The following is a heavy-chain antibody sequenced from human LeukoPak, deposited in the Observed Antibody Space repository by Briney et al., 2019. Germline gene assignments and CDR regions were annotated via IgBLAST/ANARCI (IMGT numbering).Heavy chain of an antibody. Sequence: SETLSLTCTVSGGSISSGGYYWSWIRQHPGKGLEWIGYIYYSGSTYYNPSLKSRVTISVDTSKNQFSLKLSSVTAADTAVYYCARGVVRSYCSGGSCYLDYWGQGTLVSVSS. J-gene: IGHJ4*02. CDR1: GGSISSGGYY. CDR2: IYYSGST. D-gene: IGHD2-15*01. CDR3: ARGVVRSYCSGGSCYLDY. V-gene: IGHV4-31*03.